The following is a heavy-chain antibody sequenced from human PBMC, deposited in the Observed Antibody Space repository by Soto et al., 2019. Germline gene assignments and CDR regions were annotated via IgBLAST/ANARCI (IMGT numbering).Heavy chain of an antibody. CDR2: IYHSGST. Sequence: PSETLSLTCAVSGGSISSSNWWSWVRQPPGKGLEWIGEIYHSGSTNYNPSLKSRVTISVDKSKNQFSLKLSCVTAADTAVYYCARVPPYSSGWTDAFDIWGQGTMVTVPS. CDR1: GGSISSSNW. V-gene: IGHV4-4*02. J-gene: IGHJ3*02. CDR3: ARVPPYSSGWTDAFDI. D-gene: IGHD6-19*01.